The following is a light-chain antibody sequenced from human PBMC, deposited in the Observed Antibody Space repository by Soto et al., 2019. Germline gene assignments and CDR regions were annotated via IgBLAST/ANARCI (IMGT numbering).Light chain of an antibody. CDR3: SSYTGSSTLV. CDR1: SNDVGGYNY. V-gene: IGLV2-14*01. CDR2: EVS. Sequence: QSVLTQPASVSGSPGQSITISCTGTSNDVGGYNYVSWYQQAPGKVPQLMIFEVSNRPSGVSNRFSGSKSANTASLTISGLQAEDEADYYGSSYTGSSTLVFGTGTKVTVL. J-gene: IGLJ1*01.